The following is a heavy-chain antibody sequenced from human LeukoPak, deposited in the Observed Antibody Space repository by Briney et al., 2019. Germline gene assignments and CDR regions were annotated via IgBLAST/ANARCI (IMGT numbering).Heavy chain of an antibody. CDR2: INPNSGGT. V-gene: IGHV1-2*02. CDR1: GYTFTGYY. CDR3: ARGGVLLWFGELLIGGFDY. Sequence: ASVKVSCKASGYTFTGYYMHWVRQAPGQGLEWMGWINPNSGGTNYAQKFQGRVTMTRDTSISTAYMELSRLRSDDTAVYYCARGGVLLWFGELLIGGFDYWGQGTLVTVSS. J-gene: IGHJ4*02. D-gene: IGHD3-10*01.